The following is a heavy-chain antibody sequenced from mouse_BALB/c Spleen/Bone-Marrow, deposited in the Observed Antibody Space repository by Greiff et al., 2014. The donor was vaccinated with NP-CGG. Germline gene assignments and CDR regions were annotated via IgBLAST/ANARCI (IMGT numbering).Heavy chain of an antibody. D-gene: IGHD1-1*01. Sequence: VQLQQSGAELVKPGASVKLSCTASGFNIKDTYMHWVKQRPEQGLEWIGRIDPANGNTKYDPKFQGKATITADTSSNTAYLQLSSLTSEDTAVYYCAMYYYGSSLFAYCGQGTLVTVSA. V-gene: IGHV14-3*02. CDR3: AMYYYGSSLFAY. J-gene: IGHJ3*01. CDR2: IDPANGNT. CDR1: GFNIKDTY.